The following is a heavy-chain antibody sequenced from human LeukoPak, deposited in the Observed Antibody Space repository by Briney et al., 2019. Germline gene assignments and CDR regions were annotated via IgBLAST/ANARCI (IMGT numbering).Heavy chain of an antibody. CDR1: GFTFGDYG. J-gene: IGHJ4*02. CDR3: ARGYCSSTSCYPDY. V-gene: IGHV3-20*04. D-gene: IGHD2-2*01. CDR2: ISWNGGST. Sequence: PGGSLRLSCAASGFTFGDYGMSWVRQAPGKGLEWVSGISWNGGSTGYADSVKGRFTISRDNAKKSLYLQMNSLRAEDTAVYYCARGYCSSTSCYPDYWGQGTLVTVSS.